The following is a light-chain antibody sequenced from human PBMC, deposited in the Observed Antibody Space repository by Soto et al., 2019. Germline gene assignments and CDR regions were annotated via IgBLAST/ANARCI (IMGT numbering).Light chain of an antibody. Sequence: QSALTQPASLSGSPGQSITISCTGTSSDIGAYDYVSWFQQHPGKAPKLMISEVNNRPSGVSNRFSGSKSGNTAYLTISGLQVEDEAEYFCFSHAGSSTYLFGTGTKVTVL. J-gene: IGLJ1*01. CDR2: EVN. CDR3: FSHAGSSTYL. CDR1: SSDIGAYDY. V-gene: IGLV2-14*01.